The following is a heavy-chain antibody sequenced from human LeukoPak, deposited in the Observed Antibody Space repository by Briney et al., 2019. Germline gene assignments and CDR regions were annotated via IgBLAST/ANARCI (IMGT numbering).Heavy chain of an antibody. V-gene: IGHV3-15*01. D-gene: IGHD3-16*01. J-gene: IGHJ4*02. CDR3: TTHRGEWVLDS. CDR2: ITSESGGGTS. CDR1: GFTFSNVW. Sequence: SGGSLRLSCAASGFTFSNVWMSWVRQVPGKGLEWVGRITSESGGGTSDYPAPVKGRFTISRDDSKNTVYLQMSSLKTEDTAVYYCTTHRGEWVLDSWGQGTLVTVSS.